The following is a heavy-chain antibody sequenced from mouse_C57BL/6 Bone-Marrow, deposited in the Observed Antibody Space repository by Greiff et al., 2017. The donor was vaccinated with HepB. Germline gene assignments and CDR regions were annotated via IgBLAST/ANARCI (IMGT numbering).Heavy chain of an antibody. CDR2: ISSGSSTI. J-gene: IGHJ4*01. CDR1: GFTFSDYG. V-gene: IGHV5-17*01. D-gene: IGHD2-1*01. Sequence: EVKLQESGGGLVKPGGSLKLSCAASGFTFSDYGMHWVRQAPEKGLEWVAYISSGSSTIYYADTVKGRFTISRDNAKNTLFLQMTSLRSEDTAMYYCARLYYGNYEAMDYWGQGTSVTVSS. CDR3: ARLYYGNYEAMDY.